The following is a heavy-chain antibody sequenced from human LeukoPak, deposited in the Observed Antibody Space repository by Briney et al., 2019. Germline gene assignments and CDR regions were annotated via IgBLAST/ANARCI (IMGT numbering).Heavy chain of an antibody. CDR2: IKSKTDGGTT. J-gene: IGHJ4*02. CDR1: GFTFSNAW. D-gene: IGHD3-10*01. V-gene: IGHV3-15*01. Sequence: GGSLRLSCAASGFTFSNAWMSWVRQAPGKGLEWVGRIKSKTDGGTTDYDAPVKGRFTISRDDSKNTLYLQMNSLKTEDTAVYYCTLIQGWGSGSYYRDFWGQGTLVTVSS. CDR3: TLIQGWGSGSYYRDF.